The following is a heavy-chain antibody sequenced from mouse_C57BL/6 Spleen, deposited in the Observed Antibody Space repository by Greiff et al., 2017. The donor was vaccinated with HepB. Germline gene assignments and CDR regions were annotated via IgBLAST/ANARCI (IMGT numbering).Heavy chain of an antibody. CDR3: ARGDYNGFAY. CDR2: INPNNGGT. J-gene: IGHJ3*01. CDR1: GYTFTDYY. D-gene: IGHD2-4*01. Sequence: VQLQQSGPELVKPGASVKISCKASGYTFTDYYMNWVKQSHGKCLEWIGDINPNNGGTSYNQKFKGKATLTVDKSSSTAYMELRSLTSEDSAVCYCARGDYNGFAYWGQGTLVTVSA. V-gene: IGHV1-26*01.